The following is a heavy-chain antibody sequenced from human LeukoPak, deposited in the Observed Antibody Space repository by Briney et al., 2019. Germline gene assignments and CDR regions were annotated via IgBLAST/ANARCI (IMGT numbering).Heavy chain of an antibody. D-gene: IGHD2-21*02. CDR3: ARARWVAYCGGDCYSPCMDV. CDR1: GFTFSTYG. Sequence: GGSLRLSCAASGFTFSTYGMHWVRQAPGKGLEWVSYISSSSSTIYYADSVKGRFTISRDNAKNSLSLQMNSLRAEDTAVYYCARARWVAYCGGDCYSPCMDVWGQGTTVTVSS. V-gene: IGHV3-48*04. J-gene: IGHJ6*02. CDR2: ISSSSSTI.